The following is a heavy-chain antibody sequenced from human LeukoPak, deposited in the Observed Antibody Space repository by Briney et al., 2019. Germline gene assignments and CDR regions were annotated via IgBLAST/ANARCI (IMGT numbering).Heavy chain of an antibody. CDR1: GFTFTNYW. D-gene: IGHD2-2*01. Sequence: GGSLRLSCAASGFTFTNYWMHRVRQAPGKGLVWVSRIDIDGTGTSYADSVKGRFTISRDNSKNTLSLQMNSLRAEETAVYYGAKRACSITSCYPYYFDNWGQGTLVTVSS. CDR2: IDIDGTGT. J-gene: IGHJ4*02. CDR3: AKRACSITSCYPYYFDN. V-gene: IGHV3-74*01.